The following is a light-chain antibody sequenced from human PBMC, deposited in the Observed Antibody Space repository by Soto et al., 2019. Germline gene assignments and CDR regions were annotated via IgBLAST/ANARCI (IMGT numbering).Light chain of an antibody. Sequence: QSALTQPASVSGSAGQSITSSCTGTSSDVGGYSYVSWYQQHPGKAPKLMIYEVSNRPSGVSNRFSGSKSGNTASLTISGLQAEDEADYYCSSYTSSSTLVFGTGTKLTVL. CDR3: SSYTSSSTLV. CDR2: EVS. CDR1: SSDVGGYSY. J-gene: IGLJ1*01. V-gene: IGLV2-14*01.